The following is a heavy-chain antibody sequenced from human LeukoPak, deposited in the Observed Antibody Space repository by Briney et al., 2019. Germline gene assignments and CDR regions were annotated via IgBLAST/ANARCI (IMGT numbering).Heavy chain of an antibody. CDR2: IYYGGST. CDR1: GASISSYY. V-gene: IGHV4-39*01. CDR3: ARLSDY. Sequence: SETLSLTCTVSGASISSYYWGWIRQPPGKGLEWIGGIYYGGSTYYNTSLTSRVTISVDTSKNQFSLKLTSVTAADTAVYYCARLSDYWGQGTLVTVSS. J-gene: IGHJ4*02.